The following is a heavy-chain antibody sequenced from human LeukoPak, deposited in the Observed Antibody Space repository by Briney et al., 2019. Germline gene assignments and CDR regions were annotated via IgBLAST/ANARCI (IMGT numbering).Heavy chain of an antibody. CDR2: IIPIFGTA. Sequence: GASVKVSCKASGYTFTGYYMHWVRQAPGQGLEWMGGIIPIFGTANYAQKFQGRVTITADESTSTAYMELSSLRSEDTAVYYCARDQDGYSGGAFDYWGQGTLVTVSS. V-gene: IGHV1-69*13. CDR1: GYTFTGYY. CDR3: ARDQDGYSGGAFDY. D-gene: IGHD5-12*01. J-gene: IGHJ4*02.